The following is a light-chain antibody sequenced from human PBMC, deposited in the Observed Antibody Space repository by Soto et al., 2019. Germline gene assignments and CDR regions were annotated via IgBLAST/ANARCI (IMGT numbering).Light chain of an antibody. Sequence: DIQMTQSPSTLSASVGDRVTITCRTSQSISSWLAWYQQKPGKAPKLLIYDASILESGVPSRFSGSGSGTEFTLTISSLQPDDFATYYCQQYITYLWTFGQGTKVDIK. CDR1: QSISSW. CDR2: DAS. J-gene: IGKJ1*01. CDR3: QQYITYLWT. V-gene: IGKV1-5*01.